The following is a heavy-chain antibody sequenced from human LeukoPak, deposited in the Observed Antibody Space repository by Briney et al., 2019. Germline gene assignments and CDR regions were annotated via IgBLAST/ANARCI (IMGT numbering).Heavy chain of an antibody. CDR3: ARHGKAAAGQPLLSAFDY. D-gene: IGHD6-13*01. J-gene: IGHJ4*02. Sequence: PSETLSLTCTVSGGSISSYYWSWIRQPPGKGLEWIGYIYYSGSTNYNPSLKSRVIISVDTSKNQFSLKLSSVTAADTAVYYCARHGKAAAGQPLLSAFDYWGQGTLVTVSS. V-gene: IGHV4-59*08. CDR1: GGSISSYY. CDR2: IYYSGST.